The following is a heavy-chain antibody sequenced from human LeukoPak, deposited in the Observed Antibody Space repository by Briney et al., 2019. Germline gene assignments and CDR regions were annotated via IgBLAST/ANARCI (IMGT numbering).Heavy chain of an antibody. V-gene: IGHV1-18*04. J-gene: IGHJ6*02. Sequence: EASVKVSCKASGYTFSSYAISWVRQAPGQGLEWMGWISADNGNTNHAQKFQGRVSLTTDTSTSTAYMELTSLRSEVAALYYCAGGAVAVVYRGGGRYSYYYHAMDVWGQGTTVTVSS. CDR3: AGGAVAVVYRGGGRYSYYYHAMDV. CDR1: GYTFSSYA. D-gene: IGHD6-19*01. CDR2: ISADNGNT.